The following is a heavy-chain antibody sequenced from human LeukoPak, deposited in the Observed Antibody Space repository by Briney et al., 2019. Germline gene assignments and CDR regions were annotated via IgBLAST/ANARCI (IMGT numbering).Heavy chain of an antibody. J-gene: IGHJ3*02. CDR1: GDSITNSNYY. V-gene: IGHV4-39*07. CDR2: IFYNGGP. D-gene: IGHD1-26*01. CDR3: ASYSGIYSAFEI. Sequence: SETLSLTCTASGDSITNSNYYWGWVRQSPGRGLEWLGNIFYNGGPYYNPSFKSRVVISVDTSKNHFSLTLNAVTAADTAVYHCASYSGIYSAFEIWSQGTLVTVFS.